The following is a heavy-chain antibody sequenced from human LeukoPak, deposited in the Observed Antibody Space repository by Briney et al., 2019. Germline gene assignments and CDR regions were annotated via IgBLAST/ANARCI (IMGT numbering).Heavy chain of an antibody. Sequence: GGSLRLSCAASGFTFSDSYMSWIRQAPGKGLEWVSYTSTTGYSNYADSVEGRFTVSRDNAKNSLYLEMNSLRAEDTALYYCARTRGLGPGGFFDSRGQGSLVTVSS. J-gene: IGHJ4*02. CDR2: TSTTGYS. CDR3: ARTRGLGPGGFFDS. D-gene: IGHD3/OR15-3a*01. V-gene: IGHV3-11*03. CDR1: GFTFSDSY.